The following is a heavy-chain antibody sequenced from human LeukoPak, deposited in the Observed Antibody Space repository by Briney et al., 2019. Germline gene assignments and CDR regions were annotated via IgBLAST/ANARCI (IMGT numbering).Heavy chain of an antibody. V-gene: IGHV3-74*01. D-gene: IGHD1-7*01. CDR2: IDTDGSKT. CDR3: TRGGTTLDY. Sequence: PGGSLRLSCAASGLTFSRHAMSWVRQAPGKGLVWVSRIDTDGSKTAYADSVKGRFTISRDNAKNTLYLQMNSLRAEDTAVYYCTRGGTTLDYWGQGTLVTVSS. CDR1: GLTFSRHA. J-gene: IGHJ4*02.